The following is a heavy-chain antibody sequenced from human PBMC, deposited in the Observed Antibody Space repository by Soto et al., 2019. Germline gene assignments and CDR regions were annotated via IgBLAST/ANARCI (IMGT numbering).Heavy chain of an antibody. J-gene: IGHJ3*02. CDR1: GFTFSTYD. CDR3: VRGNYDFWSGYPPGAFDM. CDR2: IGTAGDK. D-gene: IGHD3-3*01. V-gene: IGHV3-13*01. Sequence: EVPLVESGGGLVPPGGSLRLSCVASGFTFSTYDMHWVRQATGKGPEWVSGIGTAGDKYYPASVKGRFTISREDANDSLYLQMNSLTVGDTAVYYCVRGNYDFWSGYPPGAFDMWGQGTTVIVSS.